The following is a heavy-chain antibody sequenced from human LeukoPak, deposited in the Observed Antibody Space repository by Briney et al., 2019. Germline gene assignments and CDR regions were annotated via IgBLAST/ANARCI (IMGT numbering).Heavy chain of an antibody. J-gene: IGHJ4*02. Sequence: ASVKASCKASGGTFSSYAISWVRQAPGQGLEWMGGIIPIFGTANYAQKFQGRVTITTDESTSTAYMELSSLRSEDTAVYYCARGGALYSSSSEDYFDYWGQGTLVTVSS. V-gene: IGHV1-69*05. CDR2: IIPIFGTA. CDR3: ARGGALYSSSSEDYFDY. D-gene: IGHD6-6*01. CDR1: GGTFSSYA.